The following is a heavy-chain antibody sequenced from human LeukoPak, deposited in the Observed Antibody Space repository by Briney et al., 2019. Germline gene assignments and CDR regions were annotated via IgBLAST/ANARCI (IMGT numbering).Heavy chain of an antibody. D-gene: IGHD2-15*01. CDR2: ISGSSGST. CDR3: AKMYGSYGGYFDY. Sequence: GGSLRLSCAASGFTFSIYAMSWVRQAPGKGLEWVSAISGSSGSTYYADSVKGRFTISRDNSKNTLYLQMNSLRVEDTAVYYCAKMYGSYGGYFDYWGQGTLVTVSS. CDR1: GFTFSIYA. J-gene: IGHJ4*02. V-gene: IGHV3-23*01.